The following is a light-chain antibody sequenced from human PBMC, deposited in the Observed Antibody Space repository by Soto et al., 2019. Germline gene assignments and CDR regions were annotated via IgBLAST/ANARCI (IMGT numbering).Light chain of an antibody. V-gene: IGKV3-15*01. J-gene: IGKJ1*01. CDR1: QSVSSY. CDR3: QQYNNWPT. CDR2: DSS. Sequence: EIVMTPYPATLSVSPGETATLSCRASQSVSSYLAWYQEKPGRAPRLLIHDSSTRAAGIPARISGSGSGTEFTLTISSLQSEDFAVYHCQQYNNWPTFGQGTKV.